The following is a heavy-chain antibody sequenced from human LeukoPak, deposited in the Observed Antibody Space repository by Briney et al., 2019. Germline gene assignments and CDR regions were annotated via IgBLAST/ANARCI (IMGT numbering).Heavy chain of an antibody. CDR2: INPNSGGT. D-gene: IGHD3-22*01. J-gene: IGHJ5*02. CDR3: AREDYYDSSGYYPNWFDP. V-gene: IGHV1-2*02. Sequence: ASVKVSCKASGYTFTGYYMHWVRQAPGQGLEWMGWINPNSGGTNYAQKFQGGVTMTRDTSISTAYMELSRLRSDDTAVYYCAREDYYDSSGYYPNWFDPWGQGTLVTVSS. CDR1: GYTFTGYY.